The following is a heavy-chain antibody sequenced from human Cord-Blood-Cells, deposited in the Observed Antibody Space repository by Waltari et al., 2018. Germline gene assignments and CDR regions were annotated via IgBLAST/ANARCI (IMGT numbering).Heavy chain of an antibody. Sequence: QVQLQESGPGLVKPSEPLSLTCTVAGGSISSYYWSWIRQPAGKGLEWIGRIYTSGSTNYNPSLKSRVTMSVDTSKNQFSLKLSSVTAADTAVYYCARIIAAAGDDAFDIWGQGTMVTVSS. CDR2: IYTSGST. J-gene: IGHJ3*02. CDR1: GGSISSYY. D-gene: IGHD6-13*01. V-gene: IGHV4-4*07. CDR3: ARIIAAAGDDAFDI.